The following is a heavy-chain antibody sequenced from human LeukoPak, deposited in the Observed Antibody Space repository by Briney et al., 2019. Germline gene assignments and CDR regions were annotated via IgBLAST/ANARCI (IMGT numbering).Heavy chain of an antibody. CDR1: GYTFTSYY. V-gene: IGHV1-46*01. Sequence: GASVKVSCKASGYTFTSYYMHWVRHAPGQGLEWMGIINPNGSSTSYEKKFQGRVTMTRDMYTSTVYIEVSRLRSEDTAVYYCESGVPITIFGVDTEYYGMDVWGQGNTVTVSS. CDR2: INPNGSST. J-gene: IGHJ6*02. CDR3: ESGVPITIFGVDTEYYGMDV. D-gene: IGHD3-3*01.